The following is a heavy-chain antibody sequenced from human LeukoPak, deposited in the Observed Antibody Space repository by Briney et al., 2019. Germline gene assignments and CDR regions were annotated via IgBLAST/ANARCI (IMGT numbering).Heavy chain of an antibody. Sequence: PGGSLRLSCAASGFTFSTYSMNWVRQAPGKGLEWVSYISSSSFTIYYADSVKGRFTISRDNAKNSLYLQMNSLRAEDTAVYYCAELGITMIGGVWGKGTTVTISS. V-gene: IGHV3-48*04. CDR1: GFTFSTYS. CDR2: ISSSSFTI. D-gene: IGHD3-10*02. CDR3: AELGITMIGGV. J-gene: IGHJ6*04.